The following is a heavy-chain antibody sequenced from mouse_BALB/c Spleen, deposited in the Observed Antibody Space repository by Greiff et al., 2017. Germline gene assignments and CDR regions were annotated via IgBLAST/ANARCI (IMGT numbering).Heavy chain of an antibody. CDR3: AITAVVATSDY. D-gene: IGHD1-1*01. CDR1: GFNIKDTY. V-gene: IGHV14-3*02. CDR2: IDPANGNT. Sequence: VQLQQSGAELVKPGASVKLSCTASGFNIKDTYMHWVKQRPEQGLEWIGRIDPANGNTKYDPKFQGKATITADTSSNTAYLQLSSLTSEDTAVYYCAITAVVATSDYWGQGTTLSLL. J-gene: IGHJ2*01.